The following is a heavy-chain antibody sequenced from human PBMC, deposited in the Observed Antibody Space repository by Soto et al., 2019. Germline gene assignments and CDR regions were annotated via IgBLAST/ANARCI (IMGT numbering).Heavy chain of an antibody. J-gene: IGHJ4*02. CDR2: IYHSGNT. CDR1: DGSISSSDYY. V-gene: IGHV4-39*01. CDR3: ATHVSYGSNTGHPDY. D-gene: IGHD4-17*01. Sequence: QLQLQESGPGLVKPSETLSLTCTVSDGSISSSDYYWGWIRQPPGKGLEWIGSIYHSGNTYYNPSPKNRVAMSVDTTNNQYPLNLRSVSAADTAVYSCATHVSYGSNTGHPDYWGQGTLVTVSS.